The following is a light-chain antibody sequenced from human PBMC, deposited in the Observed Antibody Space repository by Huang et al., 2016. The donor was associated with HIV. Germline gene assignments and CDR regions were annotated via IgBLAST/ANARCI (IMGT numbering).Light chain of an antibody. CDR3: QQYNNWPRT. CDR1: QRISNN. J-gene: IGKJ1*01. V-gene: IGKV3-15*01. Sequence: EIVMTQSPGTLSVSPGERATLSCRASQRISNNLAWYRQKPGQAPRLLIYGASTRATGISARFSGSGSGTEVTLTISSLQSEDFAVYYCQQYNNWPRTFGQGTKVEIK. CDR2: GAS.